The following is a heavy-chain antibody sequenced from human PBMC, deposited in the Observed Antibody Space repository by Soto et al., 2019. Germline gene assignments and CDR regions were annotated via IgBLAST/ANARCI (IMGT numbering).Heavy chain of an antibody. Sequence: PGGSLRLSCAASGFTFSSYAMHWVRQAPGKGLEWVAVISYDGSNKYYADSVKGRFTISRDNSKNTLYLQMNSLRAEDTAVYYCAREDSGYVFYYYGMDVWGQGTTVTVSS. CDR2: ISYDGSNK. CDR3: AREDSGYVFYYYGMDV. CDR1: GFTFSSYA. J-gene: IGHJ6*02. D-gene: IGHD5-12*01. V-gene: IGHV3-30-3*01.